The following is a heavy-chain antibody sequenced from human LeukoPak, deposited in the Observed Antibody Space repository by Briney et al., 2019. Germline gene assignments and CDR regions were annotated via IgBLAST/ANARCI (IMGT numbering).Heavy chain of an antibody. Sequence: SETLSLTCAVYGGSFSGYYWSWIRQPPGKGLEWIGEINHSGSTNYNPSLKSRVTISEDTSKNQFSLKLSSVTAAGTAVYYCARGITMVRGVNFDYWGQGTLVTVSS. V-gene: IGHV4-34*01. CDR1: GGSFSGYY. J-gene: IGHJ4*02. D-gene: IGHD3-10*01. CDR3: ARGITMVRGVNFDY. CDR2: INHSGST.